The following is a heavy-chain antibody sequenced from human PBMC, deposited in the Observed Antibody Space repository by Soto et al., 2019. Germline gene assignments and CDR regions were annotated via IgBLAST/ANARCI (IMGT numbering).Heavy chain of an antibody. CDR1: GFALSSYA. Sequence: GGSLRLSCSASGFALSSYAMHWVRQAPGKGLEYVSSISSNGISTYYADSVKGRFTNSRDNSQNTLYIQMNSLRPDDTALYYCVKDEGFCTGGNCYSVARGGFDLWGQGTMVTVSS. V-gene: IGHV3-64D*06. CDR2: ISSNGIST. J-gene: IGHJ3*01. CDR3: VKDEGFCTGGNCYSVARGGFDL. D-gene: IGHD2-15*01.